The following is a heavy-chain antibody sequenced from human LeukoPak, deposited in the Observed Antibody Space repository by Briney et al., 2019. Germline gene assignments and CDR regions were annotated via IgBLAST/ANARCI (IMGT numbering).Heavy chain of an antibody. CDR3: ARVEASLWDSSGYDYYYYYMDV. CDR2: ISYDGSNK. J-gene: IGHJ6*03. CDR1: GFTFSSYA. Sequence: PGGSLRLSCAASGFTFSSYAMHWVRQAPGKGLEWVAVISYDGSNKYYADSVKGRFTISRDNSKNTLYLQMNSLRAEDTAVYYCARVEASLWDSSGYDYYYYYMDVWGKGTTVTISS. D-gene: IGHD3-22*01. V-gene: IGHV3-30*14.